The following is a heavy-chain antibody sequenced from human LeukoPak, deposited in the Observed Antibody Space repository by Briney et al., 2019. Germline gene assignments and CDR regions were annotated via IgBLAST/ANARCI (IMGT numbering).Heavy chain of an antibody. CDR1: GFPSSSHN. J-gene: IGHJ6*03. D-gene: IGHD6-19*01. CDR3: AKDLEQWLSKNYYYYMDV. Sequence: GGSLRLSCAASGFPSSSHNMNWVHQAPGKGLEWVSAISGSGGSTYYADSVKGRFTISRDNSKNTLYLQMNSLRAEDTAVYYCAKDLEQWLSKNYYYYMDVWGKGTTVTVSS. V-gene: IGHV3-23*01. CDR2: ISGSGGST.